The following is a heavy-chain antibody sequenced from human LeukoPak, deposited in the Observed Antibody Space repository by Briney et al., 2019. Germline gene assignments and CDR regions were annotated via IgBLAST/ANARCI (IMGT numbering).Heavy chain of an antibody. Sequence: GGSLRLSCAASGFTFSSYAMSWVRQAPGKGLEWVSAISGSGGSTYYADSVKGRFTISRDNSKNTLYLQMNSLRAEDTAVYYCAKGDIVVVVAAWFDYWGQGTLVTVSS. V-gene: IGHV3-23*01. CDR2: ISGSGGST. D-gene: IGHD2-15*01. CDR1: GFTFSSYA. J-gene: IGHJ4*02. CDR3: AKGDIVVVVAAWFDY.